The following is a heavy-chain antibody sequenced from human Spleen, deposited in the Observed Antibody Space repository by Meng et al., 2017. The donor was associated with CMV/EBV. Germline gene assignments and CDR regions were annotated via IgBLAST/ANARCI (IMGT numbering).Heavy chain of an antibody. V-gene: IGHV1-3*02. CDR3: ASNGPRWKGGLHY. CDR2: SNGGNGNT. CDR1: GCTFTNYR. J-gene: IGHJ4*01. D-gene: IGHD1-1*01. Sequence: ASVKVSCKASGCTFTNYRMHWVRQAPGQRLEWMGLSNGGNGNTKYSQAFQGRVTITRDTSTTTASMELTSLRSEDTAIYYCASNGPRWKGGLHYWGQGTLVTVSS.